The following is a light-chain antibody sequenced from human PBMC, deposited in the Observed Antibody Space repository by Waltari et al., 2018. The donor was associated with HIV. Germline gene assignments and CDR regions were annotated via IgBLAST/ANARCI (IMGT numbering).Light chain of an antibody. CDR2: DAS. CDR3: QQYDNLPYT. CDR1: QDINNY. Sequence: DLQMTQSPSSLSASIGDRVTITCQASQDINNYLNWDQQKPGKAPKLLIYDASNLETGVPSRFSGSGSGTDFTFTISSLQPEDIATYYCQQYDNLPYTFGQGTKLEIK. J-gene: IGKJ2*01. V-gene: IGKV1-33*01.